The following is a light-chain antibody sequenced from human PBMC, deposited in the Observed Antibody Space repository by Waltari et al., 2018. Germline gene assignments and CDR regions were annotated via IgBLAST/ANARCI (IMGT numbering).Light chain of an antibody. CDR3: LHHNNYPRT. Sequence: DIQMTQSPSSLSASVGDRVTITCRASQDIGHDLGWYQQQPGKAPRRLIYAASSLQSGVPLRFSGTGFGTEFTLTVSSLQPEDVATYYGLHHNNYPRTLGQGTKVEVK. CDR1: QDIGHD. CDR2: AAS. J-gene: IGKJ1*01. V-gene: IGKV1-17*01.